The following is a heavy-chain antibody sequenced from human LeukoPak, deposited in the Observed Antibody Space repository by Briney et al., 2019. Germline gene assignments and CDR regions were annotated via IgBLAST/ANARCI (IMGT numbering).Heavy chain of an antibody. Sequence: GGSLRISCAASGFTFDDYAMPWVRQAPGKGLEWVSGISWNSGSIGYADSVKGRFTIPRDNAKNSLYLQMNSLRAEDTALYYCAKDQYSSSWYDMDVWGQGTTVTVSS. CDR2: ISWNSGSI. D-gene: IGHD6-13*01. CDR1: GFTFDDYA. CDR3: AKDQYSSSWYDMDV. V-gene: IGHV3-9*01. J-gene: IGHJ6*02.